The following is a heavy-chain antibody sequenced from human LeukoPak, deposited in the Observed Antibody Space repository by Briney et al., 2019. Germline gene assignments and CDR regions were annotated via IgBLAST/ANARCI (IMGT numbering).Heavy chain of an antibody. CDR2: IYHSGST. Sequence: SETLSLTCAVSGGSISSGGYSWSWIQQPPGKGLEWIGYIYHSGSTYYNPSLKSRVTISVDRSKNQFSLKLSSVTAADTAVYYCVRAPYYYYGMDVWGQGTTVTVSS. CDR3: VRAPYYYYGMDV. V-gene: IGHV4-30-2*01. J-gene: IGHJ6*02. CDR1: GGSISSGGYS.